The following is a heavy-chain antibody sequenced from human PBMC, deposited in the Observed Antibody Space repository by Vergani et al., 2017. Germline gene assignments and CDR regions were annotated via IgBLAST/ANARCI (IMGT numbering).Heavy chain of an antibody. CDR1: GYAFTGYF. Sequence: QVQLVQSGPEVKKPGASVKVSCKTSGYAFTGYFLPWLRQAPGQRLEWMGWINTKSGDTNYAQKFQGRVAMTRDTSISTAYMELSRLKSDDPAFYYCARDGRPVATIGTTAGDYWGQGTLVTVSS. J-gene: IGHJ4*02. V-gene: IGHV1-2*02. CDR3: ARDGRPVATIGTTAGDY. D-gene: IGHD1-1*01. CDR2: INTKSGDT.